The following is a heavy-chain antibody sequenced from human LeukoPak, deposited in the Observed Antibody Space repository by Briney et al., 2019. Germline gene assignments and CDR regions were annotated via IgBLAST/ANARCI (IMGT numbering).Heavy chain of an antibody. D-gene: IGHD6-19*01. CDR2: ISGSGSST. Sequence: GGSLRLSCAASGFTFSSYAMKWVRQAPGKGLEWVSPISGSGSSTYYADSVKGRFTISRDNSKNTLYLQMNSLRAEDTAVYYCAKGVAVASPYYFDYWGQGTLVTVSS. CDR3: AKGVAVASPYYFDY. V-gene: IGHV3-23*01. CDR1: GFTFSSYA. J-gene: IGHJ4*02.